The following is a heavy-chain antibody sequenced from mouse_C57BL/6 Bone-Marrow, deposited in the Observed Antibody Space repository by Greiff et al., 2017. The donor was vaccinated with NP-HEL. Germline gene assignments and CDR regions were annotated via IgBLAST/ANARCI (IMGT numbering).Heavy chain of an antibody. J-gene: IGHJ2*01. D-gene: IGHD3-2*02. CDR3: ARDSTGDSSGYYFDY. CDR1: GYTFTSYW. Sequence: QVHVKQPGAELVRPGTSVKLSCKASGYTFTSYWMHWVKQRPGQGLEWIGVIDPSDSYTNYNQKFKGKATLTVDTSSSTAYMQLSSLTSEDSAVYYCARDSTGDSSGYYFDYWGQGTTLTVSS. V-gene: IGHV1-59*01. CDR2: IDPSDSYT.